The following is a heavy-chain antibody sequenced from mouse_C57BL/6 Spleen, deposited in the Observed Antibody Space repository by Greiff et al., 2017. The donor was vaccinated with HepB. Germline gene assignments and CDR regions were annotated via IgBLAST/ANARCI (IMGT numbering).Heavy chain of an antibody. CDR3: AKDGVMDY. V-gene: IGHV5-6*01. CDR1: GFTFSSYG. CDR2: ISSGGSYT. J-gene: IGHJ4*01. Sequence: EVKLMESGGDLVKPGGSLKLSCAASGFTFSSYGMSWVRQTPDKRLEWVATISSGGSYTYYPDSVKGRFTISRDNAKNTLYLQMSSLKSEDTAMYYCAKDGVMDYWGQGTSVTVSS.